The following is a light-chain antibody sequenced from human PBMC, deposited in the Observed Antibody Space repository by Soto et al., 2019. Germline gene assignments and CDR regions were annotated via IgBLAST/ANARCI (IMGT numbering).Light chain of an antibody. V-gene: IGKV3-20*01. Sequence: DIVLTQSPGTLSLSPGERATLSCRASQNVNNNYLAWYQQKPGQAPRLLIRGASSRATGLPDRFSGSGSGTAFTLTISRLEPEDFAVYYCQQYGSSPGTFGQGTKLETK. J-gene: IGKJ2*01. CDR1: QNVNNNY. CDR2: GAS. CDR3: QQYGSSPGT.